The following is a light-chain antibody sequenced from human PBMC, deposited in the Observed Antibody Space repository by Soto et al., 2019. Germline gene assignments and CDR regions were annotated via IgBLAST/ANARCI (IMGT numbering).Light chain of an antibody. Sequence: QSVLTQPPSVSGAPGQRVTISCTGSRSNIGAGYDVHWYQQLPGTAPKLLIYGNSNRPSGVPDRFSGSKSGTSASLAITGLQAEDDDDYYCQSYDSSLSGSFFGTGTKLTVL. V-gene: IGLV1-40*01. CDR3: QSYDSSLSGSF. J-gene: IGLJ1*01. CDR2: GNS. CDR1: RSNIGAGYD.